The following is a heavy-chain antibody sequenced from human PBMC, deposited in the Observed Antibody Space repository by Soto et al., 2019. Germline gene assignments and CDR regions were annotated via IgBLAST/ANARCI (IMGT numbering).Heavy chain of an antibody. D-gene: IGHD3-3*01. J-gene: IGHJ6*02. V-gene: IGHV3-48*02. CDR1: GYDFRTYS. CDR2: VSLDSDTI. CDR3: ARLYYDYV. Sequence: GGSLRLSCRASGYDFRTYSMNWVRQAPGQGLEWIAYVSLDSDTIQYADSVKGRFTISRDDAENSLYLQMDSLRDEDTANYYCARLYYDYVWGQGTTVTVSS.